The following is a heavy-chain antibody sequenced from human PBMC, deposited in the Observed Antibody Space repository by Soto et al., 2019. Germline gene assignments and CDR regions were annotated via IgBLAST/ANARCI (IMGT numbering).Heavy chain of an antibody. CDR2: MNPNSGNT. J-gene: IGHJ6*02. CDR3: AREKSNGMDV. CDR1: GYTFTGYD. V-gene: IGHV1-8*01. Sequence: QVQLVQSGAEVKKPGASVKVSCKASGYTFTGYDINWVRQATGQGLEWMGWMNPNSGNTAYAQKFQGRVTMTRNTSISTAYMELSSLRSEDTAVYDCAREKSNGMDVWGQGTTVTVSS.